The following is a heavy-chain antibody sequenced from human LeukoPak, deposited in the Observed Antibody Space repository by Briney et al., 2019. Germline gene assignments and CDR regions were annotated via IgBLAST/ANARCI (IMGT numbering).Heavy chain of an antibody. Sequence: ASVKVSCKASGYTFTSYDINWVRQATGPGLEWMGWMNPNSGNTGYAQKFQGRVTMTRNTSISTAYMELSSLRSEDTAVYYCARGAQGYDFWSGRAYYFDYWGQGTLVTVSS. CDR3: ARGAQGYDFWSGRAYYFDY. J-gene: IGHJ4*02. V-gene: IGHV1-8*01. D-gene: IGHD3-3*01. CDR1: GYTFTSYD. CDR2: MNPNSGNT.